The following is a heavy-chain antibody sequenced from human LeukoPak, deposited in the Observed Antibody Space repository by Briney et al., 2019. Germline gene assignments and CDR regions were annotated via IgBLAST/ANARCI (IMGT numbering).Heavy chain of an antibody. CDR1: GW. J-gene: IGHJ4*02. CDR3: ASVFDS. Sequence: GGSLRLSCAGSGWMHWVRQAPGKGLVWVSGINDLGTATYYADSVKGRFTISRDNAKNTVSLQMNSLSAEDTAVYYCASVFDSWGQGFLVTVSS. CDR2: INDLGTAT. V-gene: IGHV3-74*01.